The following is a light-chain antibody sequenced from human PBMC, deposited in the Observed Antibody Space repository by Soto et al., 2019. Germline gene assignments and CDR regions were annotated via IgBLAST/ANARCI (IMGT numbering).Light chain of an antibody. V-gene: IGLV2-14*01. CDR2: DVS. J-gene: IGLJ1*01. Sequence: QSVLTPPASVSVSPAQSITISCTGTSGDVGAYDFVSWYQHHPGKAPRLVIYDVSRRPAGASDRFSGSKSGSTASLTISTLQAEDEADYYCVSFTVTYTYVFGTGTKVTVL. CDR3: VSFTVTYTYV. CDR1: SGDVGAYDF.